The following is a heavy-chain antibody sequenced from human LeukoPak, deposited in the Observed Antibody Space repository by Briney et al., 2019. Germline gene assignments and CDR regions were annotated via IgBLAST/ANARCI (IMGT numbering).Heavy chain of an antibody. CDR1: GFTVSGNY. Sequence: GGSLRLSCAASGFTVSGNYMSWVRQAPGKGLEWVSEIYSDGSTYYAASVKGRFSISRDNSKNMVYLQMNGLRGEDMAVYYCARDDCSSTSCSDYWGQGTLVTVSS. D-gene: IGHD2-2*01. CDR3: ARDDCSSTSCSDY. V-gene: IGHV3-53*01. J-gene: IGHJ4*02. CDR2: IYSDGST.